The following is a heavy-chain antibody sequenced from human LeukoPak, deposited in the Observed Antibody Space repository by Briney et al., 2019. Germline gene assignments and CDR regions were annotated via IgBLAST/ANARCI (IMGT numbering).Heavy chain of an antibody. D-gene: IGHD1-7*01. CDR3: ARGATGTNAFDI. CDR2: ISSSSSYI. CDR1: GFTFGSYS. Sequence: GGSLRLSCAASGFTFGSYSMNWVRQAPGKGLEWVSSISSSSSYIYYADSVKGRFTISRDNAKNSLYLQMNSLRAEDTAVYYCARGATGTNAFDIWGQGTMVTVSS. J-gene: IGHJ3*02. V-gene: IGHV3-21*01.